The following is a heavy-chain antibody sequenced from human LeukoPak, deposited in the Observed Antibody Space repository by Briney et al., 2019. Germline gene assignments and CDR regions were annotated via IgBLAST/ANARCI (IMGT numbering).Heavy chain of an antibody. CDR1: GGSFSGYY. J-gene: IGHJ4*02. D-gene: IGHD6-13*01. V-gene: IGHV4-34*01. Sequence: KPAETLSLTCAVYGGSFSGYYWSWIRQPPGKGLDWIGEINHSGSTNYNPSLKSRVTISADTSKNQFSLKLSSVTAADTAVYYCARYKNVAAAAVPYFDYWGQGTLVTVSS. CDR3: ARYKNVAAAAVPYFDY. CDR2: INHSGST.